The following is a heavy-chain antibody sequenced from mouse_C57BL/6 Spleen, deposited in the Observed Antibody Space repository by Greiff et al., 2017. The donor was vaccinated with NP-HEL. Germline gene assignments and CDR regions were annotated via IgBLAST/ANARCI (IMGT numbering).Heavy chain of an antibody. CDR1: GFNFTDYY. Sequence: EVKLQESGAELVKPGASVKLSCTASGFNFTDYYMHWVKQRTEQGLEWIGRIDPEDGETKYAPKFQGKATITADTSSNTAYLQLSSLTAEDTAVYYCAISANAYAMGYWGQGTSVTVSS. CDR2: IDPEDGET. CDR3: AISANAYAMGY. J-gene: IGHJ4*01. V-gene: IGHV14-2*01.